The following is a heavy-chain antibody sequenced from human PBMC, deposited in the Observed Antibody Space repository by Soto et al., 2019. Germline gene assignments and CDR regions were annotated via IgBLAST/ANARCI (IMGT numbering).Heavy chain of an antibody. D-gene: IGHD2-15*01. CDR3: AREDGGNADFYY. CDR2: ISYDGSNK. CDR1: GFTFSSYA. V-gene: IGHV3-30-3*01. Sequence: QVQLVESGGGVVQPGRSLRLSCAASGFTFSSYAMHWVRQAPGKGLEWVAVISYDGSNKYYADSVKGRFTISRDNSKNTLYLQMNSLRAEETAVYYCAREDGGNADFYYWCQGTLVTVSS. J-gene: IGHJ4*02.